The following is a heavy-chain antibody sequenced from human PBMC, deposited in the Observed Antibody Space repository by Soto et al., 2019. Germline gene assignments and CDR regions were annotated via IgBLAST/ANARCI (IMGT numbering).Heavy chain of an antibody. D-gene: IGHD6-13*01. CDR3: ARRAGLAAFEI. J-gene: IGHJ3*02. CDR1: GYSFTSYW. V-gene: IGHV5-51*01. Sequence: GESLKISCKGSGYSFTSYWIGWVRQMPGKGLEWMGITYPADSHTTYSPSFQGQVTMSADKPISTAYLQWSSLKASDTAMYYCARRAGLAAFEIWCQGTMVTVSS. CDR2: TYPADSHT.